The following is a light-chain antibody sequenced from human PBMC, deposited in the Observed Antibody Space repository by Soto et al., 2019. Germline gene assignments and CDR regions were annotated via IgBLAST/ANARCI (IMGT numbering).Light chain of an antibody. CDR3: QHRFNWPWT. J-gene: IGKJ1*01. Sequence: EIVLTQSPGTLSLSPGDRATLSCRASQSVMRYLAWYQKKPGQAPRILIYDASYRATDIPARFSGSGSETDFNLTISRLETEDFAVYYCQHRFNWPWTFGQGTKVDIK. CDR1: QSVMRY. CDR2: DAS. V-gene: IGKV3-11*01.